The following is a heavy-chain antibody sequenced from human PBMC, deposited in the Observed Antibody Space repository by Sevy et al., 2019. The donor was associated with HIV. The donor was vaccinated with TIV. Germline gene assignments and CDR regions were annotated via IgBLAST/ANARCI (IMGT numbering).Heavy chain of an antibody. J-gene: IGHJ4*02. Sequence: ASVKVSCKASGGTFSSYAISWVRQAPGQGLEWMGGIIPIFGTANYAQKFQGRVTITADESTSTAYMELSSLRSEDTAVYYCARGARGYSVYDSYYFDYWGQGTLVTVSS. D-gene: IGHD5-12*01. CDR2: IIPIFGTA. CDR1: GGTFSSYA. V-gene: IGHV1-69*13. CDR3: ARGARGYSVYDSYYFDY.